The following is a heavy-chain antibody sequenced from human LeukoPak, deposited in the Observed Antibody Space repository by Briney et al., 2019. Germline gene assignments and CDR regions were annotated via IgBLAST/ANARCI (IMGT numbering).Heavy chain of an antibody. V-gene: IGHV1-69*05. D-gene: IGHD5-24*01. J-gene: IGHJ5*02. CDR2: IIPIFGTA. CDR3: ARDVSWLQSPWFDP. CDR1: GGTFSSYA. Sequence: SVKVSCKASGGTFSSYAISWVQQAPGQGLEWMGGIIPIFGTANYAQKFQGRVTITTDESTSTAYMELSSLRSEDTAVYYCARDVSWLQSPWFDPWGQGTLVTVSS.